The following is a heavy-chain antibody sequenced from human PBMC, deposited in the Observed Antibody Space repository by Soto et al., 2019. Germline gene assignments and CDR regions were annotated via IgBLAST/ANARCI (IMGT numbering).Heavy chain of an antibody. CDR1: GFTFSSYY. D-gene: IGHD3-10*01. V-gene: IGHV3-74*01. Sequence: GGSLRLSCAASGFTFSSYYMHWVRQAPGKGLVWVSLINSDGSITTYADSVKGRFTISRDNANNTLYLQMNSLRAEDTAVYYCVWYGSGKPDWGQGTLVTVSS. CDR3: VWYGSGKPD. J-gene: IGHJ4*02. CDR2: INSDGSIT.